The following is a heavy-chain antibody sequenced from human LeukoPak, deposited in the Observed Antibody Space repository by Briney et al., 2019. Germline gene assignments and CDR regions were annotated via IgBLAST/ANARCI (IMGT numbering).Heavy chain of an antibody. CDR3: ARELRYCTATSCFD. Sequence: SETLSLTCTVSSGSISSGGFYWSWIRQPPGQGLEWIGYIYHGGSTYYNPSLKSRVTMSVDMSKKQFSLKMRFVTAADTAMYYCARELRYCTATSCFDWGQGTLVTVSS. D-gene: IGHD2-2*01. V-gene: IGHV4-30-2*01. CDR1: SGSISSGGFY. CDR2: IYHGGST. J-gene: IGHJ4*02.